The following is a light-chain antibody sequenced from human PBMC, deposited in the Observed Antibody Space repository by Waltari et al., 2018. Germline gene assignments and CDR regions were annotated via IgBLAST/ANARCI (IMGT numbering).Light chain of an antibody. J-gene: IGLJ2*01. CDR2: STA. CDR1: SLSTYS. V-gene: IGLV3-19*01. CDR3: ASRDPTANAVV. Sequence: SSELTQDPAVSVALGQTVRITCPGDSLSTYSADWYQQRPGQAPILVRCSTADRPSGIPDRFSGSSSRDTASLTITGTQAEDEADYYCASRDPTANAVVFGGGTKLPVL.